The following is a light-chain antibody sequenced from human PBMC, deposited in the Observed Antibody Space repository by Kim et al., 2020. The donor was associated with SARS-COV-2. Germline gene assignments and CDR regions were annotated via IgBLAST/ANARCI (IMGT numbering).Light chain of an antibody. V-gene: IGLV3-1*01. Sequence: SVSPGQTASITCSGDKVGDHYACWYQQKPGQSPVLVIYQDSKRPSGIPERFSGSNSENTATLTISGTQAMDEADYYCQAWDSSTVVFGGGTQLTVL. J-gene: IGLJ2*01. CDR1: KVGDHY. CDR2: QDS. CDR3: QAWDSSTVV.